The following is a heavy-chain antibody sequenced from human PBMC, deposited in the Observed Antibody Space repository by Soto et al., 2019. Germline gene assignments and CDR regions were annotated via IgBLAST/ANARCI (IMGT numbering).Heavy chain of an antibody. CDR3: ARSFTAGTADDY. D-gene: IGHD6-19*01. V-gene: IGHV5-51*01. CDR1: GYRFTNYW. Sequence: EVQLVQSGAEVKKSGESLPISCKGSGYRFTNYWIGWVRQMPGKGLEWMGIINPADSDTRYSPSFQGQVTISADKSITTAYLHWSSLKASDTAMYFCARSFTAGTADDYWGQGTLVTVSS. J-gene: IGHJ4*02. CDR2: INPADSDT.